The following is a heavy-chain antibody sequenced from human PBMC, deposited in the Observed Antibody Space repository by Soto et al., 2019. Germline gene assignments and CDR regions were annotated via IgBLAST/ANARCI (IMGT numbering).Heavy chain of an antibody. V-gene: IGHV3-23*01. CDR2: ISGSGGST. Sequence: GGSLRLSCAASGFTFSSYAMSWVRQAPGKGLEWVSAISGSGGSTYYADSVKGRFTISRDNSKNTLYLQMNSLRAEDTAVYYCAKSRQWLAPNVYYFDYWGQGTLVTVSS. J-gene: IGHJ4*02. CDR1: GFTFSSYA. D-gene: IGHD6-19*01. CDR3: AKSRQWLAPNVYYFDY.